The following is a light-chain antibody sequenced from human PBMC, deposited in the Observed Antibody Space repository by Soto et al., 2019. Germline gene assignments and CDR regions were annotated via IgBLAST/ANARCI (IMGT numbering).Light chain of an antibody. V-gene: IGKV4-1*01. CDR2: WAS. Sequence: DIVMTQSPDSLAVSLGERATINCKSSQSVLYSSNNKNNLAWYQQKPGQPPKLLIYWASTRESGVPDRFSGSGSGTDFTLTISGLQAEDVAVYYCQQYYSFPLTFGGGTKVEIK. J-gene: IGKJ4*01. CDR3: QQYYSFPLT. CDR1: QSVLYSSNNKNN.